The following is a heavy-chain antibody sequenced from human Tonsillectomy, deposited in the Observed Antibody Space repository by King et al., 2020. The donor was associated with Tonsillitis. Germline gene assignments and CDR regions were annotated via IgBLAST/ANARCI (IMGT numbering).Heavy chain of an antibody. CDR1: GGSFSGYY. CDR2: INHSGST. CDR3: ARLFRSSSNYYYFYMDV. J-gene: IGHJ6*03. V-gene: IGHV4-34*01. D-gene: IGHD6-6*01. Sequence: VQLQQWGAGLLKPSETLSLTCVVSGGSFSGYYWSWIRQPPGKGLEWIGEINHSGSTNYNPSLKSRVTMSVDTSKNQFSLKLSSVTAADTAVYYCARLFRSSSNYYYFYMDVWGKGTTVTVSS.